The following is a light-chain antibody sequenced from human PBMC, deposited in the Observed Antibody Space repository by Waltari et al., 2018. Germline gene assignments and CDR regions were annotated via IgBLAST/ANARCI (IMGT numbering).Light chain of an antibody. CDR1: SGHSTNI. V-gene: IGLV4-69*02. J-gene: IGLJ3*02. CDR3: ETGGHGTWV. Sequence: QLVLTQSPSASASLGASVKLTCTLDSGHSTNIVAWLQQHPEKGPRYLMKVNSDGSHTKVDDIPDRFSGSSSGAERYLTISSVQSEDEADYYCETGGHGTWVFGGGTKLTVL. CDR2: VNSDGSH.